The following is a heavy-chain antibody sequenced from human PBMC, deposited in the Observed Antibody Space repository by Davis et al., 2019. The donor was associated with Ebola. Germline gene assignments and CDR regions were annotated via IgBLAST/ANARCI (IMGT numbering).Heavy chain of an antibody. D-gene: IGHD6-13*01. V-gene: IGHV3-30-3*01. J-gene: IGHJ4*02. CDR1: GFTFSSYA. Sequence: GGSLRLSCAASGFTFSSYAMHWVRQAPGKGLEWVAVISYDGSNKYYADSVKGRFTISRDNSKNTLYLQMKSLRAEDTAVYYCARDSSSWMWDYWGQGTLVTVSS. CDR3: ARDSSSWMWDY. CDR2: ISYDGSNK.